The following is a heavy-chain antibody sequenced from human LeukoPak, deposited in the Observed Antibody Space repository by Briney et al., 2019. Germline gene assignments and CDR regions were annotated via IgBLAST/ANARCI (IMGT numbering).Heavy chain of an antibody. CDR1: GYTFTGYY. V-gene: IGHV1-2*02. CDR3: ARSPIAENHDAFVI. CDR2: INPNSGGT. D-gene: IGHD6-13*01. J-gene: IGHJ3*02. Sequence: GASVKVSCKASGYTFTGYYMHWVRQAPGQGLEWMGWINPNSGGTNYAQKFQGRVTMTRDTSISTAYMELSRLRSDDTAVYYCARSPIAENHDAFVIWGQGTMVTVSS.